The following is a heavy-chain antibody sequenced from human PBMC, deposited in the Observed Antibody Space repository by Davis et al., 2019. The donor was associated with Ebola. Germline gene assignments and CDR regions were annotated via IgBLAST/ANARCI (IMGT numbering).Heavy chain of an antibody. Sequence: GESLKISCAGSEIPFTTYNFNWVRQAPGKGLELVSSISSHSDYIYYADSVKGRFTISRDNAKNSLYLHMNSLRVEDTAVYYCARDRPYYDPSAYHPFGAFDVWGLGTMVSVSS. J-gene: IGHJ3*01. CDR1: EIPFTTYN. CDR3: ARDRPYYDPSAYHPFGAFDV. D-gene: IGHD3-16*01. CDR2: ISSHSDYI. V-gene: IGHV3-21*01.